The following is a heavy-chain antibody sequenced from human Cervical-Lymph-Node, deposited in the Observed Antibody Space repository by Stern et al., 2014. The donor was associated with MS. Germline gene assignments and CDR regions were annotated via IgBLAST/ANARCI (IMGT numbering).Heavy chain of an antibody. CDR3: ARANYEFWSGNSSYQRYYYGMDV. Sequence: EVQLEESGGGLVQPGGSLRLSCAASGFTFSSYSMNWVRQAPGKGLEWISYISSSRSTIYYAASVKGRFTISTDNAKHSLYLHMNSLRDEDTVGYDCARANYEFWSGNSSYQRYYYGMDVWGQGTTVTVSS. J-gene: IGHJ6*02. CDR2: ISSSRSTI. D-gene: IGHD3-3*01. V-gene: IGHV3-48*02. CDR1: GFTFSSYS.